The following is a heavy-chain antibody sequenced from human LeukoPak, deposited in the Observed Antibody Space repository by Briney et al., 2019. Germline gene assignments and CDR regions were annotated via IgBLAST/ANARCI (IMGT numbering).Heavy chain of an antibody. D-gene: IGHD6-13*01. V-gene: IGHV4-34*01. CDR3: AARGAAAGKSDY. CDR1: GGSLSGYY. J-gene: IGHJ4*02. Sequence: SETLSLTCAVYGGSLSGYYWSWIRQPPGKGLEWIGEINHSGSTNYNPSLKSRVTISVDTSKNQFSPKLSSVTAADTAVYYCAARGAAAGKSDYWGQGTLVTVSS. CDR2: INHSGST.